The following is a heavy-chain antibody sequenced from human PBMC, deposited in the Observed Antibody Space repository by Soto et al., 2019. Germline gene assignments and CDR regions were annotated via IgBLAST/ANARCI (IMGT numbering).Heavy chain of an antibody. V-gene: IGHV4-61*03. CDR2: IFQSGST. Sequence: QGHLQQSGPELVKTSENLSLTCTVSGVSGTSDDFYWPWIRQPPGKDLEWIGYIFQSGSTSYSSSLEGRVAISRDTSWNHFSLSLIPASAADTAVYYCSGVTRIEACGGDVTTSAFDVWCQVTMVTFSS. D-gene: IGHD4-4*01. CDR3: SGVTRIEACGGDVTTSAFDV. J-gene: IGHJ3*01. CDR1: GVSGTSDDFY.